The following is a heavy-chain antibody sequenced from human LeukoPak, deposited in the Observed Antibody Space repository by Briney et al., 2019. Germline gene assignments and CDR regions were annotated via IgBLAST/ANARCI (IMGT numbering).Heavy chain of an antibody. CDR1: GYTFTRYY. J-gene: IGHJ4*02. CDR3: ARGLTTVTLYYFDY. V-gene: IGHV1-2*02. Sequence: ASVKVSCKSSGYTFTRYYMHWVRQAPGQGLEWMGWINPNSGGTNYAQKFQGRVTMTRDTSISTAYMELSRLRSDDTAVYYCARGLTTVTLYYFDYWGQGTLVTVSS. CDR2: INPNSGGT. D-gene: IGHD4-11*01.